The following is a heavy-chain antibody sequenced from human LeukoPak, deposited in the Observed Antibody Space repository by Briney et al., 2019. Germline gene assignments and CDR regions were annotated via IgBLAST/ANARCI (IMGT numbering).Heavy chain of an antibody. V-gene: IGHV3-7*03. J-gene: IGHJ4*02. Sequence: GGSLRLSCAASGFTFSTSWMTWVRQAPGKGLEWVANIKQDGSDKYYVDSVKGRFTISRDNAKNSLYLQMNSLRAEDTAVYYCARDSGWFRFDYWGQGTLVTVSS. CDR3: ARDSGWFRFDY. CDR1: GFTFSTSW. D-gene: IGHD6-13*01. CDR2: IKQDGSDK.